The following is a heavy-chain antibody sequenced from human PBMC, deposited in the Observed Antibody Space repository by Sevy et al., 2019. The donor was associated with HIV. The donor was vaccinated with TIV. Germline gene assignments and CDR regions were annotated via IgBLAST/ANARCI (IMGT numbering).Heavy chain of an antibody. J-gene: IGHJ5*02. CDR2: ISNDGNKK. Sequence: GGSLRLSCGASGFNIGPYTMHWVRQAPGKGLEWVTSISNDGNKKDYADSVKGRFIISRDNPKNTMYLQMNSLRPQDTAVYYCAKEGYYYDSRGHDWFDPWGQGTQVTASS. D-gene: IGHD3-22*01. CDR1: GFNIGPYT. CDR3: AKEGYYYDSRGHDWFDP. V-gene: IGHV3-30*18.